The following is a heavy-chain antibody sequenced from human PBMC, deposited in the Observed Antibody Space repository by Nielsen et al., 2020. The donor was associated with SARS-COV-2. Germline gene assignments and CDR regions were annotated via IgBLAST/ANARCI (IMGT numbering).Heavy chain of an antibody. CDR3: ATGIGNSGYDFWSLDP. D-gene: IGHD5-12*01. Sequence: ASVKVSCKASGYTFTSYAMHWVRQAPGQRLKWMGWINAGNGNTKYSQKFQGRVTITRDTSASTAYMELSSLRSEDTAVYYCATGIGNSGYDFWSLDPWGQGTLVTVSS. J-gene: IGHJ5*02. V-gene: IGHV1-3*01. CDR2: INAGNGNT. CDR1: GYTFTSYA.